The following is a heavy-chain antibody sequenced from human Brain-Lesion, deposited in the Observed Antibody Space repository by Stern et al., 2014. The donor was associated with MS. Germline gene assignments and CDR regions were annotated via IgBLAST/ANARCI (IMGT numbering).Heavy chain of an antibody. V-gene: IGHV1-2*04. D-gene: IGHD3-22*01. CDR3: ATYYYDSTGYNDF. CDR2: INPKSGGT. CDR1: GYTFTGYY. J-gene: IGHJ4*02. Sequence: QVQLVQSGAEVKKPGASVKVSCKASGYTFTGYYMHWVRQAPGQGLEWMGWINPKSGGTNYAQKFQGWVTMTRDTSINTAYMELSRLRSDDPAVYYCATYYYDSTGYNDFWGQGTLVTVSS.